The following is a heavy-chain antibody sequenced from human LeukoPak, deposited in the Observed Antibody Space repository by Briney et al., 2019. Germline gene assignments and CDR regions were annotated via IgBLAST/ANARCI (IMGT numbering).Heavy chain of an antibody. CDR3: ARVTERYCSSTSCLDFDY. CDR2: INPNSGGT. J-gene: IGHJ4*02. CDR1: GYTFTGYY. V-gene: IGHV1-2*02. Sequence: ASVKVSCKASGYTFTGYYMHWVRQAPGQGLERMGWINPNSGGTNYAQKFQGRVTMTRDTSISTAYMELSRLRSDDTAVYYCARVTERYCSSTSCLDFDYWGQGTLVTVSS. D-gene: IGHD2-2*01.